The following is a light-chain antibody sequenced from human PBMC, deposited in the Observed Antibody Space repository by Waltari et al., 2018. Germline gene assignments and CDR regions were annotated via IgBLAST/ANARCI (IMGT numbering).Light chain of an antibody. J-gene: IGKJ1*01. CDR1: QGVNVY. Sequence: IQLTQSPSALSASVGDRVTITCRASQGVNVYLALYQQKPGKAPKLLIYAASTLQSGVSSRFSGSGSGTDFTLTINSLQPEDIATYYCQQFNASPRTFGQGTNVEIK. V-gene: IGKV1-9*01. CDR3: QQFNASPRT. CDR2: AAS.